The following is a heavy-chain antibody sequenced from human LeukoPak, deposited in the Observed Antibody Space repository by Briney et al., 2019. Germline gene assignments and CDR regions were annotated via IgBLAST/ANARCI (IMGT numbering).Heavy chain of an antibody. Sequence: SETLSLTCTVSGGSISSSSYYWGWIRQPPGKGLEWIGSIYYSGSTYYNPSLKSRATISVDTSNNQFSLKLSSVTAADTAVYYCARVPKVGTLYSSSLIYYGMDVWGQGTTVTVSS. V-gene: IGHV4-39*01. CDR2: IYYSGST. D-gene: IGHD6-13*01. J-gene: IGHJ6*02. CDR3: ARVPKVGTLYSSSLIYYGMDV. CDR1: GGSISSSSYY.